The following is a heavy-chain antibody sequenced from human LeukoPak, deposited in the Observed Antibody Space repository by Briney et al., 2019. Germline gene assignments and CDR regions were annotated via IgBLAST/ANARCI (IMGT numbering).Heavy chain of an antibody. CDR1: GFTFSSYA. CDR3: AKDLPIAVAGTVGYFLDY. J-gene: IGHJ4*02. Sequence: GGSLRLSCAASGFTFSSYAMSWVRQAPGKGLEWVSAISGSGGSTYYADSVKGRFTISRDNSKNTLYLQMNSLRAEDTAVYYCAKDLPIAVAGTVGYFLDYWGQGTLVTVSS. V-gene: IGHV3-23*01. CDR2: ISGSGGST. D-gene: IGHD6-19*01.